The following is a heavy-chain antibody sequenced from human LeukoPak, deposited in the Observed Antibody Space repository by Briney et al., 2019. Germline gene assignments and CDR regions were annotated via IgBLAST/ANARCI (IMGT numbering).Heavy chain of an antibody. V-gene: IGHV5-10-1*01. D-gene: IGHD2-2*01. CDR1: GYSFTSYW. CDR3: ARSAAIVVVPAASHRYFDL. CDR2: IDPSDSYT. J-gene: IGHJ2*01. Sequence: GESLRISCKGSGYSFTSYWISWVRQMPGKGLEWMGRIDPSDSYTNYSPSFQGHVTISADKSISTAYLQWSSLKASDTAMYYCARSAAIVVVPAASHRYFDLWGRGTLVTVSS.